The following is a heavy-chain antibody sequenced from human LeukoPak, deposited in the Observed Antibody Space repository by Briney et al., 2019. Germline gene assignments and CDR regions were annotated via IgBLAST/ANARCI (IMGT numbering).Heavy chain of an antibody. CDR1: GITFSSYN. V-gene: IGHV3-21*01. Sequence: GGSLRLSCAASGITFSSYNMNWVRQAPGKGLEGVSSISSSSSYIYYADSVKGRFTISRDNAKNSLYLQMNSLRAEDTAVYYCGTRGYSEYYFDYWGQGTLVTVSS. CDR3: GTRGYSEYYFDY. D-gene: IGHD3-22*01. CDR2: ISSSSSYI. J-gene: IGHJ4*02.